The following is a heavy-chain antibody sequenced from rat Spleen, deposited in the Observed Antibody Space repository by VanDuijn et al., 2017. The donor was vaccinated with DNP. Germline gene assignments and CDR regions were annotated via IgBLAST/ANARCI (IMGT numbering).Heavy chain of an antibody. D-gene: IGHD1-8*01. CDR1: EFTFRRSD. CDR3: TAAIVVPFAY. J-gene: IGHJ3*01. CDR2: ISPSGVNI. V-gene: IGHV5-19*01. Sequence: EVQLVESGGGLVQPGRSLKISCVASEFTFRRSDVAWVRQAPTRGLEWVASISPSGVNIYYRDSVKGRFTISRDDSKSMVYLQMDNLKTEDTAMYYCTAAIVVPFAYWGQGTLVTVSS.